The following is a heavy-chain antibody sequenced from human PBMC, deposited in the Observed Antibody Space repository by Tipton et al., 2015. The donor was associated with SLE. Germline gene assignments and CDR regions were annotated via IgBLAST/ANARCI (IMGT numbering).Heavy chain of an antibody. Sequence: TLSLTCTVSGDSSSSYYWSWIRQPPGKGLEYIGYVYSSGHSNYNPSLQSRVTISVDTSKNQFSLKLSSVTAADTAVYFCARDLFRGATSYWGQGTLVTVSS. D-gene: IGHD3-10*01. V-gene: IGHV4-59*01. CDR1: GDSSSSYY. CDR3: ARDLFRGATSY. CDR2: VYSSGHS. J-gene: IGHJ4*02.